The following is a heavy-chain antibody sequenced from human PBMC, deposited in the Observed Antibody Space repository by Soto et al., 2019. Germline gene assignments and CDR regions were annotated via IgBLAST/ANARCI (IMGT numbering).Heavy chain of an antibody. CDR3: ARERVLDV. CDR1: GFTVSSKN. V-gene: IGHV3-66*01. J-gene: IGHJ6*04. CDR2: FYSGGST. Sequence: GGSLRLSCAASGFTVSSKNMSWVRQAPGKGLEWVSVFYSGGSTYYADSVKGRFTISRDNSKNTLYLQMNSLRAEDTAVYYCARERVLDVWGKGTTVTVSS.